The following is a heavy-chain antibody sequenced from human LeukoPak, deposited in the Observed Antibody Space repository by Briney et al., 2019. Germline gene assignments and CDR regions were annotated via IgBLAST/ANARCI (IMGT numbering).Heavy chain of an antibody. CDR1: GFTFSSYA. CDR2: ISGSGGST. V-gene: IGHV3-23*01. D-gene: IGHD3-10*01. Sequence: GGSLRLSCAASGFTFSSYAMSWVRQAPGKGLEWVSAISGSGGSTYYADSVKGRSTISRDNSKNTLYLQMNSLRAEDTAVYYCAKAYFAMVRGPFGYWGQGTLVTVSS. CDR3: AKAYFAMVRGPFGY. J-gene: IGHJ4*02.